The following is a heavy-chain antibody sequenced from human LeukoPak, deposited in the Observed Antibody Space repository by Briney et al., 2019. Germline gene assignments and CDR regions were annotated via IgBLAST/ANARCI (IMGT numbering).Heavy chain of an antibody. J-gene: IGHJ4*02. D-gene: IGHD2-21*02. V-gene: IGHV3-30*18. CDR2: ISSDGNNK. Sequence: PGRSLRLSCVASGFTFRNFGMYWVRQAPGKGLEWVAVISSDGNNKYYGDSVKGRFTISRDNSQGTLYVQMTSLRAEDTAVYYCAKDPCGGDCYSFDYWGQGTLVTVSS. CDR3: AKDPCGGDCYSFDY. CDR1: GFTFRNFG.